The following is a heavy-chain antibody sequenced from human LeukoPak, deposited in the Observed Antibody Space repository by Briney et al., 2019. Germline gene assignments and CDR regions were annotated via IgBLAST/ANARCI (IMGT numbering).Heavy chain of an antibody. CDR2: IYYSGST. CDR1: GGSISSYY. D-gene: IGHD5-18*01. V-gene: IGHV4-59*01. Sequence: PSETLSLTCAVSGGSISSYYWSWIRQPPGKGLEWIGYIYYSGSTNYNPSLKSRVTISVDTPKNQFSLKLSSVTAADTAVYYCARERGYSYGWDYYFDYWGQGTLVTVSS. J-gene: IGHJ4*02. CDR3: ARERGYSYGWDYYFDY.